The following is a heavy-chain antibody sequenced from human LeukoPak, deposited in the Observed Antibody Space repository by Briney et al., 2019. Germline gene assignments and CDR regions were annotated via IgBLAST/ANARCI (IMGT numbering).Heavy chain of an antibody. CDR2: IYTTGST. J-gene: IGHJ4*02. V-gene: IGHV4-4*07. Sequence: PSETLSLTCTVSGGSISSYYWSWIRQPAAEGLEWIGRIYTTGSTNYNPSLKSRVTMSVDTSKNQFSLKLSSVTAADTAVYYCARVDMRAGYSSLYFDYWGQGTLVTVSS. D-gene: IGHD6-13*01. CDR1: GGSISSYY. CDR3: ARVDMRAGYSSLYFDY.